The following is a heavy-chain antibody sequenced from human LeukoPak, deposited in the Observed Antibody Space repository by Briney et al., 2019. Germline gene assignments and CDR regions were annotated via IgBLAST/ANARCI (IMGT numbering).Heavy chain of an antibody. CDR2: ISSNGGST. CDR3: ARARGYDTRDFDY. V-gene: IGHV3-64*01. D-gene: IGHD6-13*01. Sequence: PGGSLRLSCAASGFTFSSYAMHWVRQAPGKGLEYVSAISSNGGSTYYANSVKGRFTISRDNSKNTLYLQMSSLRVEDMAVYYCARARGYDTRDFDYWGQGTLVTVSS. J-gene: IGHJ4*02. CDR1: GFTFSSYA.